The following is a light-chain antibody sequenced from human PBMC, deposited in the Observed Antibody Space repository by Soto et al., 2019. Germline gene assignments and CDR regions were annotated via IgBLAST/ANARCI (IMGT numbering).Light chain of an antibody. V-gene: IGKV3D-20*02. CDR3: QQRSNWPGLT. CDR1: QSVSSSY. Sequence: EIRLTQPPCTLSLYQGERATLSCRASQSVSSSYLAWYQQKPGQAPRLLIYGASSRATGIPDRFSGSGSGTDFTLTISRLEPEDFAVYYCQQRSNWPGLTFGGATKA. J-gene: IGKJ4*01. CDR2: GAS.